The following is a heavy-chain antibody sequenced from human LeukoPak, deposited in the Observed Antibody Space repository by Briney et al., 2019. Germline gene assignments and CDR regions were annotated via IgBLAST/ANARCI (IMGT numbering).Heavy chain of an antibody. Sequence: KAGGSLRLSCAASGFTFSDYYMSWIRQAPGKGLEWVSYISRSSSYTNYADSVKGRFTISRDNTKNSLYLQMNSLRAEDTAVYYCARDQWVATRRDYYYGMDVWGQGTTVTVSS. D-gene: IGHD5-12*01. CDR3: ARDQWVATRRDYYYGMDV. V-gene: IGHV3-11*05. J-gene: IGHJ6*02. CDR1: GFTFSDYY. CDR2: ISRSSSYT.